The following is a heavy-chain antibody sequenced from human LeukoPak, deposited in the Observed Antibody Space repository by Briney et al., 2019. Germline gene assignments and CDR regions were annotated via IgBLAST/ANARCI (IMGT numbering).Heavy chain of an antibody. Sequence: GASVKVSCKVSGYTLTELSMHWVRQAPGKGLEWMGGFDPEDGETIYAQKFQGRVTMTRDMSTSTVYMELSSLRSEDTAVYYCARLFPRDDDLGLDYWGQGTLVTVSS. J-gene: IGHJ4*02. V-gene: IGHV1-24*01. CDR1: GYTLTELS. D-gene: IGHD2-21*01. CDR2: FDPEDGET. CDR3: ARLFPRDDDLGLDY.